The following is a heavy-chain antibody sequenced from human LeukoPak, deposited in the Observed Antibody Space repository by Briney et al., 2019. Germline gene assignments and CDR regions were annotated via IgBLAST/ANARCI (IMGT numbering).Heavy chain of an antibody. V-gene: IGHV1-18*01. CDR3: ARKYDILTGNDNWFDP. CDR2: ISAYNGNT. Sequence: GASVKVSCKASGYTFTSYGISWVRQAPGQGLEWMGWISAYNGNTNYAQKLQGRVTMTRDTSISTGYMELSGLRSDDTAIYYCARKYDILTGNDNWFDPWGQGTLVTVSS. J-gene: IGHJ5*02. CDR1: GYTFTSYG. D-gene: IGHD3-9*01.